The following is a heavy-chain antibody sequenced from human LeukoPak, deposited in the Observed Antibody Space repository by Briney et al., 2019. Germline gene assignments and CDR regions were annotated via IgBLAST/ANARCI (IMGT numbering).Heavy chain of an antibody. D-gene: IGHD6-13*01. V-gene: IGHV3-7*01. CDR1: GFTFSYHW. Sequence: PGGSLTLSCAASGFTFSYHWMTWVRQPPGKGLEWVANIEHDRAVQNYVDSVKGRSPISRDNAKNSLYLQMNSLRAEDTAVYYCAKDSYSKGDFWGQGDLVTVSS. J-gene: IGHJ4*02. CDR3: AKDSYSKGDF. CDR2: IEHDRAVQ.